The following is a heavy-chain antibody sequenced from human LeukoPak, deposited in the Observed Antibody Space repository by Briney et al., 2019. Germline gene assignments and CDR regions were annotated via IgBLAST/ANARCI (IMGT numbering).Heavy chain of an antibody. Sequence: GGSLSLSCAASGFSFNSYAMSWVRQAPGKGLEWVSTISTGGGTTYYADSVKDRFTISRDNSENTLYLQMNSLRADDTAMYYCAKDATGYSSGGGYFDYWGQGALVTVSS. J-gene: IGHJ4*02. D-gene: IGHD6-19*01. V-gene: IGHV3-23*01. CDR2: ISTGGGTT. CDR1: GFSFNSYA. CDR3: AKDATGYSSGGGYFDY.